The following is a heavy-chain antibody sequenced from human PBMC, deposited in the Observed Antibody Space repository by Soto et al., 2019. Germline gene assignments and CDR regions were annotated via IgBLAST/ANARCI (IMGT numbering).Heavy chain of an antibody. CDR1: GGTFSSYA. CDR2: LIPIFGTA. Sequence: QVQLVQSGAEVKKPGSSVKVSCKASGGTFSSYAISWVRQAPGQGLEWMGGLIPIFGTANYAQKFQGRVTITADESTSTAYMELSSLRSEDTAVYYCARYRYYDSSGYYYYYYGMDVWGQGTTVTVSS. D-gene: IGHD3-22*01. CDR3: ARYRYYDSSGYYYYYYGMDV. J-gene: IGHJ6*02. V-gene: IGHV1-69*01.